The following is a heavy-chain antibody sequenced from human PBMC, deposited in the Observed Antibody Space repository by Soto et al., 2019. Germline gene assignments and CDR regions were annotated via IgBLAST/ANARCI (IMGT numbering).Heavy chain of an antibody. V-gene: IGHV3-11*01. J-gene: IGHJ4*02. CDR1: GFTFSDNY. CDR2: ISSSGNSM. Sequence: QVQLVESGGGLVMPGESLRLSCAASGFTFSDNYMSWIRQAPGKGLEWVSYISSSGNSMYYADSVKGRFTVSRDNAENSLCLQMNSLRAEDTAVYYCARRAASGRHFDHWGQGTLVSVSS. CDR3: ARRAASGRHFDH. D-gene: IGHD6-13*01.